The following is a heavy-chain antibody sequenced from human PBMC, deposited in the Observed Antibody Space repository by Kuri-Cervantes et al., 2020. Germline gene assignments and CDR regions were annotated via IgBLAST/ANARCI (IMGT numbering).Heavy chain of an antibody. V-gene: IGHV4-59*04. CDR3: MAYSSGWYVGKLAY. CDR2: MYYSWIT. D-gene: IGHD6-19*01. CDR1: GGSISSYY. Sequence: SESLSLTCTVSGGSISSYYWSWIRQPPGKGLEWIGYMYYSWITYYNSSLKSRVTISVDTSKNRISLELSSVTAADTGLYYCMAYSSGWYVGKLAYWGQGTLVTVSS. J-gene: IGHJ4*02.